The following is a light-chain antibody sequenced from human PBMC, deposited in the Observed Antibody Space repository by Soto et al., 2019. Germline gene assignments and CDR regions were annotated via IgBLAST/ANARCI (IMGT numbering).Light chain of an antibody. CDR2: AKS. CDR3: QHYNSLPIT. J-gene: IGKJ5*01. Sequence: NKLTHSPSVPSEYVGDTGNISGRASQGINNYLAWYQQKPGKDPNLMIYAKSTLQSVVQSRFSGSGSGTDFTFTINSLQPEEMGPYDCQHYNSLPITFGQGTKLDIK. V-gene: IGKV1-9*01. CDR1: QGINNY.